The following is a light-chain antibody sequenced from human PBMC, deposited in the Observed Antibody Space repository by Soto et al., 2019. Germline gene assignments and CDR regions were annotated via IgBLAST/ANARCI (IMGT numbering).Light chain of an antibody. Sequence: QSALTQPPSASGSRGQSVTISCTGTSSDVGGYNYVSWYQQHPGKAPKLMIYEVSKRPSGVPDRFSGSKSGNTASLTVSGLQPEDEADYYCSSYVGSNNLGVFGGGTKLTVL. V-gene: IGLV2-8*01. CDR3: SSYVGSNNLGV. J-gene: IGLJ3*02. CDR1: SSDVGGYNY. CDR2: EVS.